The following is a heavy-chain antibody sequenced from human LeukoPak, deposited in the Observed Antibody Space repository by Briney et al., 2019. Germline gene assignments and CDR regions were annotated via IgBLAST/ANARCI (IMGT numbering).Heavy chain of an antibody. Sequence: GASVKVSCKASGYTFTSYDINWVRQATGQGLEWMGWMNPNSGDTGYAQKFQGRVTMTRNTSISTAYMELSSLRSEDTAVYYCARGIAVAGTWFDPWGQGTLVTVSS. J-gene: IGHJ5*02. V-gene: IGHV1-8*01. CDR2: MNPNSGDT. CDR3: ARGIAVAGTWFDP. D-gene: IGHD6-19*01. CDR1: GYTFTSYD.